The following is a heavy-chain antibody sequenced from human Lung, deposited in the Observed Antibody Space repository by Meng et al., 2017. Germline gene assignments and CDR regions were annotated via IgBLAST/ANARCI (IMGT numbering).Heavy chain of an antibody. D-gene: IGHD6-13*01. J-gene: IGHJ4*02. V-gene: IGHV1-2*06. CDR2: IDPKSGDT. Sequence: QVLLVQSGDEVKKPGASVKVSCKPSGYNFPDYWLHWVRRAPGQGLEWMGRIDPKSGDTHYAQRFQGRVTMTGDTSISTAYMELSGLRSDDTAMYYCARDEDISAAGKLFGDYWGQGTLVTVSS. CDR3: ARDEDISAAGKLFGDY. CDR1: GYNFPDYW.